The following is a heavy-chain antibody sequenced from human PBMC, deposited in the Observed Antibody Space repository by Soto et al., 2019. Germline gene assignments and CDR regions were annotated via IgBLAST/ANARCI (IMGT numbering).Heavy chain of an antibody. V-gene: IGHV4-4*02. CDR2: IYYSGST. D-gene: IGHD4-17*01. CDR1: GGSISSSNW. Sequence: QVQLQESGPGLVKPSGTLSLTCAVSGGSISSSNWWNWVRQPPGKGLEWIGYIYYSGSTYYNPSLKSRVTISVDTSKNQFSLKLSSVTAADTAVYYCARDQHGGTLPDRWGQGTLVTVSS. CDR3: ARDQHGGTLPDR. J-gene: IGHJ5*02.